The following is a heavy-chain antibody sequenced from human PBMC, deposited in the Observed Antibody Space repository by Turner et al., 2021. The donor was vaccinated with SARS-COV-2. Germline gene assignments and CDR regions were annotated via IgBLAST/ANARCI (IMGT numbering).Heavy chain of an antibody. J-gene: IGHJ4*02. V-gene: IGHV4-59*08. CDR1: GASISSYY. CDR2: IYYSGST. CDR3: ARGFDY. Sequence: QVQLQESGPGLVKSSETLSLTCTVSGASISSYYWSWIRQPPGKGLEWIGYIYYSGSTNYNPSLKSRVTISVDTSKNQFSLKLSSVTATDTAVYYCARGFDYWGQGTLVTVSS.